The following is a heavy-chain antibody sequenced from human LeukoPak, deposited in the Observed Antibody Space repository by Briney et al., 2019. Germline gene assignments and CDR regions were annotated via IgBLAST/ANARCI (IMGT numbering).Heavy chain of an antibody. CDR3: ATNYSYGTGFDN. Sequence: GGSLRLSCTASGFTFSSYAMSWVRQAPGKGLEWVSAISGSGGSTYYADSVKGRFTISRDNSKNTLYLQMNGLRAEDTAVYYCATNYSYGTGFDNWAQGTLVTVSS. J-gene: IGHJ4*02. D-gene: IGHD5-18*01. CDR1: GFTFSSYA. CDR2: ISGSGGST. V-gene: IGHV3-23*01.